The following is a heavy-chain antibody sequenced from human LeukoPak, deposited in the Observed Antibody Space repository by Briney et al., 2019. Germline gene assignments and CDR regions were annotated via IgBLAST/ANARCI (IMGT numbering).Heavy chain of an antibody. CDR1: DFTVSGNY. CDR3: ARSLGYGPDYYYYYGMDI. CDR2: IYSGGRT. V-gene: IGHV3-53*04. J-gene: IGHJ6*02. Sequence: GGSLRLSCEPSDFTVSGNYMTWVRQAPGKGLEWVSFIYSGGRTYYADSVKGRFTISRNNSKNTLYLQMNSLSAEDTAVYYCARSLGYGPDYYYYYGMDIWGQGTTVTVSS. D-gene: IGHD2-15*01.